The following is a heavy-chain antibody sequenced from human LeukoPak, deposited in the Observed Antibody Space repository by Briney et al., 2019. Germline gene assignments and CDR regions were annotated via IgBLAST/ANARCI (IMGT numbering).Heavy chain of an antibody. V-gene: IGHV5-51*01. D-gene: IGHD2-15*01. CDR1: GYSFTSYW. CDR3: ARYQGIISRETYFDL. J-gene: IGHJ2*01. CDR2: IYPGDSDT. Sequence: PGESLKISCKGSGYSFTSYWIGWVRQMPGKGLEWMGIIYPGDSDTRYSPSFQGQVTISADKSISTAYLQWSSLKASDTAMYYCARYQGIISRETYFDLWGSGTLVTVSS.